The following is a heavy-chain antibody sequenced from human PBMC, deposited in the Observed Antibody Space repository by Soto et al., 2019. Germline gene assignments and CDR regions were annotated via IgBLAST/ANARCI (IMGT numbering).Heavy chain of an antibody. CDR2: IYDSGST. J-gene: IGHJ2*01. D-gene: IGHD2-15*01. CDR3: ARHGGRYCSGGTCYIYWHFDL. Sequence: SETLSLTCTVSGGSISTYYWSWIRQPPGKGLEWIGYIYDSGSTDYNPSLKSRVTISVDTSKNQFSLKLSSVTAADTAVHYCARHGGRYCSGGTCYIYWHFDLWGRGTLVTVSS. V-gene: IGHV4-59*08. CDR1: GGSISTYY.